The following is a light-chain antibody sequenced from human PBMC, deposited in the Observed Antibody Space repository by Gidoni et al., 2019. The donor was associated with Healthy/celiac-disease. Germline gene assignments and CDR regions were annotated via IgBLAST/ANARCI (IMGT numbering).Light chain of an antibody. CDR1: QSVSSSY. Sequence: EIVLTQSPATLSVSPGERATLSCRASQSVSSSYLAWYQQKPGQAPRLLLYGASSRATGIPDRFSGSGSGTDFTLTISRLEPEDFAVYYCQQYGSSPPWTFGQGTKVEIK. CDR2: GAS. J-gene: IGKJ1*01. V-gene: IGKV3-20*01. CDR3: QQYGSSPPWT.